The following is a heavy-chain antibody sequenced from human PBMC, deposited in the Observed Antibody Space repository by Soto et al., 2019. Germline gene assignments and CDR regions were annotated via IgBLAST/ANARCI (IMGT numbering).Heavy chain of an antibody. CDR1: GFTFSTYA. V-gene: IGHV3-23*01. CDR2: VSGGGSSK. J-gene: IGHJ4*02. D-gene: IGHD3-16*01. Sequence: EVQLLESGGGLLQPGGSLRLACAASGFTFSTYAMTWVRQAPGKGLEWVSSVSGGGSSKFYADSVKGRFTISRDNSNNTVDLQMNSLRAEDTAVYYCAKDPRGSWFGGDFDHWGQGTLVTVSS. CDR3: AKDPRGSWFGGDFDH.